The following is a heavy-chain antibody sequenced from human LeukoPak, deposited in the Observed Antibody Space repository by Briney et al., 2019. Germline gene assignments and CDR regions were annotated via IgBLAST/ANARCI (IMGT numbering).Heavy chain of an antibody. J-gene: IGHJ4*02. CDR1: GGSISSYY. CDR3: ARHPTYYYDSSGYSRGYFDY. V-gene: IGHV4-59*08. CDR2: IYYSGST. Sequence: PSETLSPTCTVSGGSISSYYWSWIRQPPGKGLEWIGYIYYSGSTNYNPSLKSRVTISVDTSKNQFSLKLSSVTAADTAVYYCARHPTYYYDSSGYSRGYFDYWGQGTLVTVSS. D-gene: IGHD3-22*01.